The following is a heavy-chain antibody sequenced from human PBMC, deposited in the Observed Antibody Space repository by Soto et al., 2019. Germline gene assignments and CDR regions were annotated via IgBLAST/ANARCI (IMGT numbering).Heavy chain of an antibody. CDR1: GFTFSSYG. CDR2: IWYDGSNK. V-gene: IGHV3-33*01. J-gene: IGHJ4*02. D-gene: IGHD2-2*02. Sequence: QVQLVESGGGVVQPGRSLRLSCAASGFTFSSYGMHWVRQAPGKGLEWVAVIWYDGSNKYYADSVKGRFTISRDNSKNTLYLQRNSLRAEDTAVYYCARDSGQHTAYFDYWGQGTLVTVSS. CDR3: ARDSGQHTAYFDY.